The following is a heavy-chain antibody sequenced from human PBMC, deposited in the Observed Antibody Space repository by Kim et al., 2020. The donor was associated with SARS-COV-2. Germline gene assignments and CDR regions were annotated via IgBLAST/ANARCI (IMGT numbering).Heavy chain of an antibody. CDR3: ASGEDYDDSSGYYADARDAFDI. CDR2: ISYNRSNK. Sequence: GGSLRLSCAASGFTFSSYAMHWVRQAPGKGLEWVASISYNRSNKYYADSVKGRFTISRDNSKNTLYLQMNSLRAEDTAVYYCASGEDYDDSSGYYADARDAFDIWGQGTMVTVSS. V-gene: IGHV3-30*04. J-gene: IGHJ3*02. CDR1: GFTFSSYA. D-gene: IGHD3-22*01.